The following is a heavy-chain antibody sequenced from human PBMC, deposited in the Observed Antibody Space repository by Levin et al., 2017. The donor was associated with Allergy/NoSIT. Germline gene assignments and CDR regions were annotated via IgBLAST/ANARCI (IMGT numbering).Heavy chain of an antibody. CDR1: GFTFSTYG. Sequence: HPGGSLRLSCAASGFTFSTYGMHWVRQAPGKGLEWVAVISYDGSNKYYADSVRGRFTISRDNSKNTLYLQMNSLRAEDTAVYYCAKGKDPHVKTYYYENTGYQTLDYWGQGTLVTVSS. J-gene: IGHJ4*02. D-gene: IGHD3-22*01. V-gene: IGHV3-30*18. CDR2: ISYDGSNK. CDR3: AKGKDPHVKTYYYENTGYQTLDY.